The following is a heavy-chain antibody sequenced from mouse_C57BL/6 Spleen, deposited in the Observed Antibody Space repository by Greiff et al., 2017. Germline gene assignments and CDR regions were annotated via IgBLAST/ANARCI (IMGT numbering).Heavy chain of an antibody. J-gene: IGHJ2*01. V-gene: IGHV3-6*01. CDR3: ARGRYDYDGLDY. Sequence: VQLQASGPGLVKPSQSLSLTCSFTGYSITRGSSSNCLRPFPGHKLEWMCYISYDGSNTYNPSLTHLLSLTRHPTKNQFFLKLNSVTTEDTATYDCARGRYDYDGLDYWGQGTTLTVAA. CDR1: GYSITRGSS. D-gene: IGHD2-4*01. CDR2: ISYDGSN.